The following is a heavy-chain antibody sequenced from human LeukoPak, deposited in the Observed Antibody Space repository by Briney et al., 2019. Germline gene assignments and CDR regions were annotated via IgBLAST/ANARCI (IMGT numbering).Heavy chain of an antibody. Sequence: GGSLRLSCDASGFTFRDHWMHWVRQVPGKGLVWVSRINGYETSTAYADSVKGRFTISRDNARNTLYLQMNSLRAEDTAVYYCAKDVKFCPFLGIYQTTHAFDIWGQGTMVTVSS. V-gene: IGHV3-74*01. J-gene: IGHJ3*02. CDR3: AKDVKFCPFLGIYQTTHAFDI. CDR1: GFTFRDHW. D-gene: IGHD3-3*01. CDR2: INGYETST.